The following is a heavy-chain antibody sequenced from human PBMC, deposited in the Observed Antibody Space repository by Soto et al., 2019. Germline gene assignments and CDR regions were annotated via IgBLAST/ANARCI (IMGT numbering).Heavy chain of an antibody. D-gene: IGHD3-9*01. V-gene: IGHV3-21*01. CDR2: ISSSSSYI. CDR1: GFTFSSYS. CDR3: ARTVDDILTGYPYYFDY. Sequence: PGGSLRLSCAASGFTFSSYSMNWVRQAPGKGLEWVSSISSSSSYIYYADSVKGRFTISRDNAKNSLYLQMNSLRAEDTAVYYCARTVDDILTGYPYYFDYWGQGTLVTVSS. J-gene: IGHJ4*02.